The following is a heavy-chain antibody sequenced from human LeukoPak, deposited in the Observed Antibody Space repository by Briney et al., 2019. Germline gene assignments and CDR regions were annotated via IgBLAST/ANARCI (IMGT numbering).Heavy chain of an antibody. CDR1: GFTFSTYS. CDR2: IRYNGSNK. CDR3: AKDQVVGATYYYYYMDV. D-gene: IGHD1-26*01. V-gene: IGHV3-30*02. Sequence: PGGSLRLSCAASGFTFSTYSMTWVRQAPGKGLEWVAFIRYNGSNKYYADSVKGRFTISRDNSKNTLYLQMNSLRAEDTAVYYCAKDQVVGATYYYYYMDVWGKGTTVTVSS. J-gene: IGHJ6*03.